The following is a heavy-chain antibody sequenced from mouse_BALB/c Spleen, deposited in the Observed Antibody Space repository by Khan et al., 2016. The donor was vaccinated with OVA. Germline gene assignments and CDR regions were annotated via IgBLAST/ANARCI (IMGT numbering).Heavy chain of an antibody. V-gene: IGHV3-8*02. Sequence: VQLKESGPSLVKPSQTLSLTCSVTGDSITSGYWSWIRKFPGNKLEYMGYMIYSGNTYYTPSLKSRISITRHTSKNQYYLQLNSVTTEDTATYDCARSTYRYAFAYWGQGTLVTVSA. D-gene: IGHD2-14*01. CDR1: GDSITSGY. CDR3: ARSTYRYAFAY. J-gene: IGHJ3*01. CDR2: MIYSGNT.